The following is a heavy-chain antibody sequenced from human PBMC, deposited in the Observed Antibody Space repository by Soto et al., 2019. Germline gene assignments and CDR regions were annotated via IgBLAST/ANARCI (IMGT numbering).Heavy chain of an antibody. J-gene: IGHJ6*02. V-gene: IGHV3-21*01. Sequence: EVQLVESGGGLVKPGGSLRLSCAASGFTFSSYSMNWVRQAPGKGLEWVSSISSSSSYIYYVDSVKGRFTITRDNAKNSLYLQMNSLRAEDTAVYYCARLEVRYYCGMDVWGQGTTVTVSS. CDR2: ISSSSSYI. CDR1: GFTFSSYS. CDR3: ARLEVRYYCGMDV.